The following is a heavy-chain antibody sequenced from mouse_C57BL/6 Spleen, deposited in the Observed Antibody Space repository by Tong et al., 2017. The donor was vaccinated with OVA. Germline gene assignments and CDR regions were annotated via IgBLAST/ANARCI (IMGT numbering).Heavy chain of an antibody. CDR2: ISDGGSYT. CDR3: ARYGNYGVYY. CDR1: GFTFSDYY. V-gene: IGHV5-4*02. J-gene: IGHJ2*01. Sequence: EVQLQESGGGLVKPGGSLKLSCAASGFTFSDYYMYWVRQTPEKRLEWVATISDGGSYTYYPDSVKGRFTISRDNAKNNRYLQMSSLKSEDTAMYYCARYGNYGVYYWGQGTTLTVSS. D-gene: IGHD2-10*02.